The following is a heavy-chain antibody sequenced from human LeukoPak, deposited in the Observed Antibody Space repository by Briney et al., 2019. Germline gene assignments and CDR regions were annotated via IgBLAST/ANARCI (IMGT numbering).Heavy chain of an antibody. J-gene: IGHJ4*02. CDR2: IYYSGST. CDR3: ARGVQWLVFDY. D-gene: IGHD6-19*01. CDR1: GGSISSYY. Sequence: SETLSLTCTVSGGSISSYYWSWIRQPPGKGLEWIGYIYYSGSTNYNPSLKSRVTISVDTSKTQFSLKLSSVTAADTAVYYCARGVQWLVFDYWGQGTLVTVSS. V-gene: IGHV4-59*01.